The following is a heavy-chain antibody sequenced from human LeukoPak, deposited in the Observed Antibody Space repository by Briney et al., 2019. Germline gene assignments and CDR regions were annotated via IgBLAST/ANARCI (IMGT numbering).Heavy chain of an antibody. J-gene: IGHJ5*02. Sequence: GASVKVSCKASGYTFTSYDINWVRQATGQGLEWMGWMNPNSGNTGYAQKFQGRVTMTRNTSISTAYMELSSLRSEDTAVYCCARGARYYDFWSGYYTNWFDPWGQGTLVTVSS. CDR2: MNPNSGNT. V-gene: IGHV1-8*01. D-gene: IGHD3-3*01. CDR1: GYTFTSYD. CDR3: ARGARYYDFWSGYYTNWFDP.